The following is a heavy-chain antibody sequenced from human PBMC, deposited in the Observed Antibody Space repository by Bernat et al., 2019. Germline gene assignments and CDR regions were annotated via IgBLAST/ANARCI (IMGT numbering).Heavy chain of an antibody. V-gene: IGHV1-3*01. Sequence: QVQLVQSGAEVKKPGASVKVSCKASGYIFTSHAMHWVRQAPGQRHEWLGYINVVDGNTKYSQKFQDRVTITRDTSASTAYMGLSSLRSEDTAVYYCARGGGWVVSTGPPPFDYWGQGTLVTVSS. CDR1: GYIFTSHA. D-gene: IGHD2-2*01. CDR3: ARGGGWVVSTGPPPFDY. J-gene: IGHJ4*02. CDR2: INVVDGNT.